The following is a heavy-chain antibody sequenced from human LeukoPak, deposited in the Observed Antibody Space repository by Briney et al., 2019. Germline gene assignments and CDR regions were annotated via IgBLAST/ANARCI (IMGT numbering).Heavy chain of an antibody. CDR2: IRSKAYGGTT. D-gene: IGHD2-21*02. CDR1: GFTFGDYG. CDR3: ARSRWVICGGACYSFDY. J-gene: IGHJ4*02. Sequence: TGGSLRLSCTASGFTFGDYGMSWFRQAPGKGLEWVGFIRSKAYGGTTEYAASVKSTFTISRDDSKSIAYLQMNSLKTEDTAVYFCARSRWVICGGACYSFDYWGQGTLVTVSS. V-gene: IGHV3-49*03.